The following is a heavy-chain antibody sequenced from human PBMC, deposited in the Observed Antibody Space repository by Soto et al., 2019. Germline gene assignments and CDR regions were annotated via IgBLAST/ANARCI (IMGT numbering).Heavy chain of an antibody. Sequence: QVQLVQSGAEVKKPGASVKVSCKASGYTFTTYDINWVRQAPGQGLEWMGWMNPYTGKAGYAQKFQGRVTMTRDNSISTAYLELSRLRSEDTAVYYCARRKERSGPNYFDYWGQGTLVTVSS. CDR1: GYTFTTYD. CDR2: MNPYTGKA. J-gene: IGHJ4*02. D-gene: IGHD6-25*01. CDR3: ARRKERSGPNYFDY. V-gene: IGHV1-8*01.